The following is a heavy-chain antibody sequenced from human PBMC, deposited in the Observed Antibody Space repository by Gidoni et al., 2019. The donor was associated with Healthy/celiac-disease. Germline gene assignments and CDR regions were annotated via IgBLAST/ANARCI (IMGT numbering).Heavy chain of an antibody. CDR1: GGSISSYY. CDR2: IYYRGST. Sequence: QVQLQESGPGLVKPSETLSLTCTVSGGSISSYYWSWIRQPPGKGLEWIGYIYYRGSTNYNPSLKSRVTISVDTSKNQFSLKLSSVTAADTAVYYCAGGIAAAGTASFDYWGQGTLVTVSS. J-gene: IGHJ4*02. V-gene: IGHV4-59*01. CDR3: AGGIAAAGTASFDY. D-gene: IGHD6-13*01.